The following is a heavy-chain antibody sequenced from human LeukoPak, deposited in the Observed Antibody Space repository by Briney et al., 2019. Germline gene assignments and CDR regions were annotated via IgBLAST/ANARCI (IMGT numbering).Heavy chain of an antibody. J-gene: IGHJ5*02. CDR2: IIPILGIA. Sequence: GASVKVSCKASGGTFSSYAISWVRQAPGQGLEWMGRIIPILGIANYAQKFQGRVTITADKSTSTAYMELSSLRSEDTAVYYCATYNTMFRGGSWFDPWGQGTLVTVSS. D-gene: IGHD3-10*01. V-gene: IGHV1-69*04. CDR1: GGTFSSYA. CDR3: ATYNTMFRGGSWFDP.